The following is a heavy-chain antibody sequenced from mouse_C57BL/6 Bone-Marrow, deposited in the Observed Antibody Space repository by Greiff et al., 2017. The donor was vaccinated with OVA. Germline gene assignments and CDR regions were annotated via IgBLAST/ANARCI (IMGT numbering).Heavy chain of an antibody. Sequence: EVKLMESGAELVRPGSSVKMSCKTSGYTFTSYGINWVKQRPGQGLEWIGYIYIGNGYTEYNEKFEGKATLTSDTSSSTAYMQLSSLTSEDSAIYFCARHYYGSSYSYFDYWGQGTTLTVSS. CDR3: ARHYYGSSYSYFDY. D-gene: IGHD1-1*01. CDR1: GYTFTSYG. J-gene: IGHJ2*01. CDR2: IYIGNGYT. V-gene: IGHV1-58*01.